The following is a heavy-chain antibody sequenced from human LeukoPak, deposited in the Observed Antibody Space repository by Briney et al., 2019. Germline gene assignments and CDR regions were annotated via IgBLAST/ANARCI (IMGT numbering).Heavy chain of an antibody. V-gene: IGHV4-59*01. CDR2: IYYSGST. CDR3: ARAGRYCSSTSCYADGIDY. CDR1: GGSISSYY. J-gene: IGHJ4*02. Sequence: SETLSLTCTVSGGSISSYYWSWIRQPPGKGLEWIGYIYYSGSTNYNPSLKSRVTISVDTSKNQFSLKLSFVTAADTAVYYCARAGRYCSSTSCYADGIDYWGQGTLVTVSS. D-gene: IGHD2-2*01.